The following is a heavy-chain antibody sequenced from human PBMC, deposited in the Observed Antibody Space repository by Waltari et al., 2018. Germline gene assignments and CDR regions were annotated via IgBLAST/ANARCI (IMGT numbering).Heavy chain of an antibody. V-gene: IGHV3-74*01. Sequence: EVQLVESGGGLVQPGGSLSLVCAASGITSSSYCMHWVRQAPGKGLVWVSRINSDGSSTSYADSVKGRFTISRDNAKNTLYLQMNSLRAEDTAVYYCASYMTTVPLRAFDIWGQGTMVTVSS. J-gene: IGHJ3*02. CDR3: ASYMTTVPLRAFDI. CDR1: GITSSSYC. D-gene: IGHD4-17*01. CDR2: INSDGSST.